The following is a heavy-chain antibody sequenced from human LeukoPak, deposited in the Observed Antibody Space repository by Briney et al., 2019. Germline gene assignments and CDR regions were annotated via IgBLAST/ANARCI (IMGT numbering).Heavy chain of an antibody. J-gene: IGHJ5*02. V-gene: IGHV4-4*07. D-gene: IGHD6-6*01. Sequence: PSETLSLTCTVSGGSISSYYWSWIRQPAGRGLDWIGRIYTSGSTNYNPSLKSRVTMSVDTSKNQFSLKLSSVTAADTAVYYCARAWGSSSPESFDPWGQGTLVTVSS. CDR3: ARAWGSSSPESFDP. CDR1: GGSISSYY. CDR2: IYTSGST.